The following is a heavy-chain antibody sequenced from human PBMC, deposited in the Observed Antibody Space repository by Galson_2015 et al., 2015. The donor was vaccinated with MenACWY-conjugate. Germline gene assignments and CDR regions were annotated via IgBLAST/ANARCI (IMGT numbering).Heavy chain of an antibody. J-gene: IGHJ4*02. V-gene: IGHV1-18*01. CDR2: ISAYNGNT. D-gene: IGHD3-16*02. CDR3: ARDRGYDYVWGSYRYDY. CDR1: GYTFTSYG. Sequence: SVKVSCKASGYTFTSYGISWVRQAPGQGLEWMGWISAYNGNTNYAQKLQGRVTMTTDTSTSTAYMELRSLRSDDTAVYYCARDRGYDYVWGSYRYDYWGQGTLVTVSS.